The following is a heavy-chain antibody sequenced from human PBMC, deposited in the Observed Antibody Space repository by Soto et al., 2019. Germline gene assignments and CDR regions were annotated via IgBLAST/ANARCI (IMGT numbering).Heavy chain of an antibody. J-gene: IGHJ4*02. D-gene: IGHD2-2*01. CDR2: IKQDGSQK. V-gene: IGHV3-7*03. CDR3: ATYHPFDY. Sequence: PGGSLRLSCAAFGFTFSSYWMSWVRQAPGKGLEWVAYIKQDGSQKDYVDSVKGWFTISRDNAKNSLYLQMNSLRAEDTAVYYCATYHPFDYWGQGTLVTVSS. CDR1: GFTFSSYW.